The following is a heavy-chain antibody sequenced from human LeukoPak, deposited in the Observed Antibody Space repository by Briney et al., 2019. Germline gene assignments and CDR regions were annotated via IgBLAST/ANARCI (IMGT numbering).Heavy chain of an antibody. Sequence: KPGGSLRLSCAASGFTFSDYSMNWVRQAPGKGLEWVSSISRNSGYIYYADSVKGRFTISRDNAKNSLYLQMNSLRAEDTAVYYCARAASRSYYYFDYWGQGALVTVSS. J-gene: IGHJ4*02. V-gene: IGHV3-21*01. CDR3: ARAASRSYYYFDY. D-gene: IGHD2-21*01. CDR1: GFTFSDYS. CDR2: ISRNSGYI.